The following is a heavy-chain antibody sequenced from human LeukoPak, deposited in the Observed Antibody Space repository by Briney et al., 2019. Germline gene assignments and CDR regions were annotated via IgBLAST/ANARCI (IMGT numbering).Heavy chain of an antibody. CDR3: AREKRRGEDY. CDR1: GFTFSSYS. V-gene: IGHV3-21*01. CDR2: ISSSSSYI. Sequence: PGGSLRLSCAASGFTFSSYSMNWVRQAPGKGLEWVSSISSSSSYIYYADSVKGRFTISRDNAKDSLYLRMNSLRAEDTAVYYCAREKRRGEDYWGQGTLVTVSS. J-gene: IGHJ4*02. D-gene: IGHD2-21*01.